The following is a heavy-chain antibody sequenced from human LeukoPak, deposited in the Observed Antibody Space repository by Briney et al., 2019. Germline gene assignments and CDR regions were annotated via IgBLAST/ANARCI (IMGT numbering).Heavy chain of an antibody. CDR3: ARGGWTTGMDY. D-gene: IGHD1-14*01. Sequence: GASVKVSCKTSGYSFTSHGISWVGQAPGQGLEWMGWISGYNGNTNYAQKFQGRVTMTTDASTRTAHMEVRGLRSDDTAVYYCARGGWTTGMDYWGQGTLATVSS. CDR1: GYSFTSHG. J-gene: IGHJ4*02. CDR2: ISGYNGNT. V-gene: IGHV1-18*01.